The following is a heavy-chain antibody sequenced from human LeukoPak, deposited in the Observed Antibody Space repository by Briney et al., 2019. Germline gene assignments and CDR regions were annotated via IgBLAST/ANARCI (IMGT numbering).Heavy chain of an antibody. D-gene: IGHD3-9*01. J-gene: IGHJ5*02. CDR1: GFTFSSYG. CDR2: IKTDGSEK. Sequence: QPGGSLRLSCAASGFTFSSYGMHWVRQAPGKGLEWVANIKTDGSEKYYVDSVKGRFTISRDNAKNSLYLQMSSLRAEDTAVYYCARDYTGYFPWGQGTLVIVSS. CDR3: ARDYTGYFP. V-gene: IGHV3-7*03.